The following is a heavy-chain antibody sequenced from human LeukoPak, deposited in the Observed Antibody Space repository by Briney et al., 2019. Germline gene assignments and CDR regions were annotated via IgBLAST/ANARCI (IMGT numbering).Heavy chain of an antibody. CDR2: LRQDGSDK. V-gene: IGHV3-7*01. Sequence: RGSLRLSCAASGFAFSDFWMSWVRQAPGKGLEWVANLRQDGSDKYYVASVRGRFTISRDNAKNSLYLQMNSLTAEDTAVYYCATSHDSSGNDWGQGTLVTVSS. CDR3: ATSHDSSGND. CDR1: GFAFSDFW. J-gene: IGHJ4*02. D-gene: IGHD3-22*01.